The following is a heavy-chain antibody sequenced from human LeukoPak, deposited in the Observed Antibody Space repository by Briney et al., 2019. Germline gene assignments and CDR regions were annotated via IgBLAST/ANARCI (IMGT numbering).Heavy chain of an antibody. CDR2: INPSGGRT. V-gene: IGHV1-46*01. CDR3: AREVPSTYYFDY. J-gene: IGHJ4*02. D-gene: IGHD2/OR15-2a*01. CDR1: GYTFTSYY. Sequence: ASVKVSCKASGYTFTSYYPHWVRQAPGQGLEWMGIINPSGGRTSYAQKFQGRVTMTRDTSTTTVYMELSSLRSEDTAMYYCAREVPSTYYFDYWGQGTLVTVSS.